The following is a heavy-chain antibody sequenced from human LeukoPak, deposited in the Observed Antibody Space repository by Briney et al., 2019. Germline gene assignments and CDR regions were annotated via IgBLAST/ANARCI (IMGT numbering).Heavy chain of an antibody. J-gene: IGHJ6*02. CDR2: INTNTGNP. CDR1: GYTFTIYA. CDR3: ARGSLYYDFWSGYYTGPYYYYYGMDV. V-gene: IGHV7-4-1*02. Sequence: EASVKVSCKASGYTFTIYAMNWVRQAPGQGLEWMGWINTNTGNPTYAQGFTGRFVFSLDTSVSTAYLQISSLKAEDTAVYYCARGSLYYDFWSGYYTGPYYYYYGMDVWGQGTTVTVSS. D-gene: IGHD3-3*01.